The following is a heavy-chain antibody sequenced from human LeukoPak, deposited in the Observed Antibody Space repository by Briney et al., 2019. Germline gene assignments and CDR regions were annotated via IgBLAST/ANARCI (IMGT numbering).Heavy chain of an antibody. V-gene: IGHV3-53*01. CDR3: TRDLMDYDVSTGLHHYYMDV. D-gene: IGHD3-9*01. Sequence: GGSLRLSCAASGFTFDDYAMHWVRQAPGKGLEWVSVIYSGGSTYYADSVKGRFTISRDNSKNTLYLQMNSLRAEDTAVYYCTRDLMDYDVSTGLHHYYMDVWGQGTTVTVSS. J-gene: IGHJ6*02. CDR2: IYSGGST. CDR1: GFTFDDYA.